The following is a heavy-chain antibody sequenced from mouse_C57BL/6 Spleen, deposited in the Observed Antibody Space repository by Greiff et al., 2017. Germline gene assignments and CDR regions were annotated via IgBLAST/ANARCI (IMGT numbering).Heavy chain of an antibody. CDR3: ASYDYDDYAMDY. D-gene: IGHD2-4*01. J-gene: IGHJ4*01. Sequence: QVQLQQSGPGLVQPSQSLSITCTVSGFSLTSFGVHWVRQPPGKGLERLGVIWSGGSTDYNAAFISRLSISKDNSKSQVFFKMNSLQADDTAIYYCASYDYDDYAMDYWGQGTSVTVSS. CDR2: IWSGGST. V-gene: IGHV2-4*01. CDR1: GFSLTSFG.